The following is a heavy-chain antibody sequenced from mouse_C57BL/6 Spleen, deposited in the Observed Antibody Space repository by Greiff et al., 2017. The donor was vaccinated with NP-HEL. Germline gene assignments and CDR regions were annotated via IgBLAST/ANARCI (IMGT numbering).Heavy chain of an antibody. CDR1: GYTFTDYY. Sequence: VQLQQSGPELVKPGASVKISCKASGYTFTDYYMNWVKQSHGKSLEWIGDINPNNGGTSYNQKFKGKATLTVDKSSSTAYMELRSLTSEDSAVYYCARGVNWGYFDYWGQGTTLTVSS. J-gene: IGHJ2*01. V-gene: IGHV1-26*01. D-gene: IGHD4-1*02. CDR2: INPNNGGT. CDR3: ARGVNWGYFDY.